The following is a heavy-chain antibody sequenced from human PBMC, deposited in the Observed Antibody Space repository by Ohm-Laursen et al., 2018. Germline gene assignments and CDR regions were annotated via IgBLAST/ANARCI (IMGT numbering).Heavy chain of an antibody. Sequence: SLRLSCSASGFTFSIYSMTWVRQAPGKGLEWVSVISGSDSGLNTYYANSVKGRFTISRDNSKNTLYLQMDNLRADDTAVYYCAKDGPYYDSSGYYYYRHWGQRTLVTVSS. CDR1: GFTFSIYS. D-gene: IGHD3-22*01. V-gene: IGHV3-23*01. CDR3: AKDGPYYDSSGYYYYRH. CDR2: ISGSDSGLNT. J-gene: IGHJ4*02.